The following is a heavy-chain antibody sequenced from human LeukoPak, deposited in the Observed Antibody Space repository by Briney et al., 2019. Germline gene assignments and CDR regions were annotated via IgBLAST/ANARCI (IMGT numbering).Heavy chain of an antibody. CDR3: ARDAPLIAAADY. V-gene: IGHV3-33*01. J-gene: IGHJ4*02. D-gene: IGHD6-13*01. CDR2: IWYDGSNK. CDR1: GFTFSSYG. Sequence: PGGSLRLSCAASGFTFSSYGMHWVRQAPGKGLEWVAVIWYDGSNKYYADSVKGRFTISRDNSKNTLYLQMNSLRAADTAVYYCARDAPLIAAADYRGQGTLVTVSS.